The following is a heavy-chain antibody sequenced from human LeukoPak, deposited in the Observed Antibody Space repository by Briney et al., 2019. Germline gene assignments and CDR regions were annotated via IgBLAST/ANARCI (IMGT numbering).Heavy chain of an antibody. J-gene: IGHJ4*02. CDR1: GFTFSSYA. CDR3: AKDPRARYDSSPD. V-gene: IGHV3-23*01. Sequence: GGSLRLSREASGFTFSSYAMSWVRQAPGKGRDWVSAISGSGCSTHYADSVKGRFTISRDNSKNTLYLQINSLRAEDTAVYYCAKDPRARYDSSPDGGEGPLVTVPS. CDR2: ISGSGCST. D-gene: IGHD3-22*01.